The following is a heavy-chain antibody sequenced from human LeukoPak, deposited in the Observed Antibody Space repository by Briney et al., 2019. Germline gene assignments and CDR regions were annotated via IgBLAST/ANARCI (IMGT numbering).Heavy chain of an antibody. V-gene: IGHV4-59*08. CDR3: ATVPNPHDYGDFPFDS. CDR1: GASITTYS. Sequence: SETLSLTCIVSGASITTYSWNWLRQSPGKGLEWIGYFSLGETTSYTSSLKSRVAISRDTSKNQLSLKLTSVTAADTAVYYCATVPNPHDYGDFPFDSWGQGTLVTVSS. D-gene: IGHD4-17*01. J-gene: IGHJ4*02. CDR2: FSLGETT.